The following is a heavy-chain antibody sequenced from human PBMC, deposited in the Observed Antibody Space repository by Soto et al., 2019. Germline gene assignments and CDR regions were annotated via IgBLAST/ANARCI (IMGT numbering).Heavy chain of an antibody. Sequence: QVQLQESGPGLVKPSQTLSLTCTVSGGSISSGGYYWSWIRQHPGKGLEWIGYIYYSGSTYYNPCLKSRVTISVDTYKNQFSLKLSSVTAADTAVYYCARSGRIAAAIDYWGQGTLVTVSS. CDR1: GGSISSGGYY. CDR3: ARSGRIAAAIDY. D-gene: IGHD6-13*01. J-gene: IGHJ4*02. V-gene: IGHV4-31*03. CDR2: IYYSGST.